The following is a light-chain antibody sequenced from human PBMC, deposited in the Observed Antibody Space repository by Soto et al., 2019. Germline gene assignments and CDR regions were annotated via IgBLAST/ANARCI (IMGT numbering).Light chain of an antibody. CDR2: EGS. V-gene: IGLV2-23*01. CDR1: SSDVGSYNL. Sequence: QSVLTQPASVSGSPGQSITISCTGTSSDVGSYNLVSWYQQHPGTAPKLMIYEGSKWPSGVSNRFSGSKSCNTASLTISGLQAEDEADYYCCSYAGNSSFVFGTGTKVTVL. CDR3: CSYAGNSSFV. J-gene: IGLJ1*01.